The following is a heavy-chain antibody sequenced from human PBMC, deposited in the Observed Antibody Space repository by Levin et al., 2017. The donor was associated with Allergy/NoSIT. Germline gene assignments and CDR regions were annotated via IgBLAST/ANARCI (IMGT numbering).Heavy chain of an antibody. V-gene: IGHV3-7*01. Sequence: SCAASGFTFSSHWMSWVRQAPGKGLEWVANIKQDGSEINYVDSVKGRFTISRDNAKNSLYLQMNSLRAEDTAVYYCARDFRGVFDYWGQGTLVTVSS. D-gene: IGHD2-8*01. CDR2: IKQDGSEI. CDR1: GFTFSSHW. CDR3: ARDFRGVFDY. J-gene: IGHJ4*02.